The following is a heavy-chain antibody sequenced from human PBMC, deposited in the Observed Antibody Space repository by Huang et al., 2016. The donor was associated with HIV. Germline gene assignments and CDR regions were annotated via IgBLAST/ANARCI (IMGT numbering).Heavy chain of an antibody. CDR3: AHRRAGPVGDFNY. D-gene: IGHD1-26*01. J-gene: IGHJ4*02. CDR1: GFSLSTSGVA. CDR2: IYWDDDK. Sequence: QITLKESSPTLVKPTQTLTLTCTFSGFSLSTSGVAVGWIRQPPGKALEWLALIYWDDDKRYSPSLRSRLSVTGDTSKNQVVLTMTNVDPVDTATYFCAHRRAGPVGDFNYWGQGTLVTVSS. V-gene: IGHV2-5*02.